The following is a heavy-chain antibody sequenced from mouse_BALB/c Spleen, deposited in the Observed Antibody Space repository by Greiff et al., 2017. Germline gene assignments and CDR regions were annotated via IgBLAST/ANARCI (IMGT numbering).Heavy chain of an antibody. J-gene: IGHJ4*01. CDR2: ISYSGST. D-gene: IGHD2-4*01. CDR3: ARTPMITTRAMDY. V-gene: IGHV3-8*02. CDR1: GDSITSGY. Sequence: EVKLMESGPSLVKPSQTLSLTCSVTGDSITSGYWNWIRKFPGNKLEYMGYISYSGSTYYNPSLKSRISITRDTSKNQYYLQLNSVTTEDTATYYCARTPMITTRAMDYWGQGTSVTVSS.